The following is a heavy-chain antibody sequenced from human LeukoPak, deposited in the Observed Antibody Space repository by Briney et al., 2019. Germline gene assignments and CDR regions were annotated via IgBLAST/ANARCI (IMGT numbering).Heavy chain of an antibody. CDR2: IKQDGSEK. Sequence: QAGGSLRLSCVGSGFTFSRYWMSWVRQAPGKGLKWVANIKQDGSEKYYVDSVKGRFTISRDNAKNSLFLQMNSLRAEDTAVYYCARVPADCYDSSGYFVLDAFDIWGQGTMVTVSS. D-gene: IGHD3-22*01. V-gene: IGHV3-7*01. CDR1: GFTFSRYW. CDR3: ARVPADCYDSSGYFVLDAFDI. J-gene: IGHJ3*02.